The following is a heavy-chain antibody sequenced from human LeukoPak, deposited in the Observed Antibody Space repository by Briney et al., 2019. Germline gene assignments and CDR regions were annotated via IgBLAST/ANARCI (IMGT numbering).Heavy chain of an antibody. D-gene: IGHD5-18*01. V-gene: IGHV1-2*02. Sequence: GASVKVSCKASGYTFTGYYMHWVRQAPGQGLEWMGWINPNSGGTNYAQKFQGRVTMTRDTSISTAYMELSRLRSDDTAVYYCASDGQLWKQARYNWFDLWGQGTLVTVSS. CDR2: INPNSGGT. CDR1: GYTFTGYY. CDR3: ASDGQLWKQARYNWFDL. J-gene: IGHJ5*02.